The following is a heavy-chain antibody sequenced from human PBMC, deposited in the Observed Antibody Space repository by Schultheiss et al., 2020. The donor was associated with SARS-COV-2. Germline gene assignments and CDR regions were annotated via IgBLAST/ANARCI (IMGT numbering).Heavy chain of an antibody. CDR3: ARESLAVAGIYYFDY. V-gene: IGHV1-2*06. J-gene: IGHJ4*02. Sequence: ASVKVSCKASGYTFTGYSMHWVRQAPGQGLEWMGRINPNSDGTRYAQKFQGRVPMTRDTSISAAYMQLRRLRSDDTAVYYCARESLAVAGIYYFDYWGQGTLVTVSS. D-gene: IGHD6-19*01. CDR2: INPNSDGT. CDR1: GYTFTGYS.